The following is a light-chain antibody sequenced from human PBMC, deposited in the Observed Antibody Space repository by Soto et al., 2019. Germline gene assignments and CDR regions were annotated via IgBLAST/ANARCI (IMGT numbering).Light chain of an antibody. V-gene: IGKV1-39*01. CDR3: QQSYSTPHFT. CDR2: DAS. J-gene: IGKJ3*01. Sequence: DIQMTQSPSSLSASVGDRVTITCQASQDISNYLNWYQQKPGKAPKLLIYDASNLETGVPARFSGSATGTDFTLIISSLHLEDVGTYFCQQSYSTPHFTFGPGTKVDLK. CDR1: QDISNY.